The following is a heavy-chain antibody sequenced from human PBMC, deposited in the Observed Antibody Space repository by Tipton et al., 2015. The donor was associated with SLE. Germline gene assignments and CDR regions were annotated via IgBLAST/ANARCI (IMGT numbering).Heavy chain of an antibody. V-gene: IGHV4-31*03. J-gene: IGHJ4*02. Sequence: TLSLTCTVSGGSGDYYWSWIRQHPGKGLEWIGHIHHSGSTSYNPSLRSRLTISQDRSKTHFSLKMTSVTAADTAVYYCARGGVGGYDYFDYWGPGILVTVSS. CDR3: ARGGVGGYDYFDY. CDR1: GGSGDYY. CDR2: IHHSGST. D-gene: IGHD5-12*01.